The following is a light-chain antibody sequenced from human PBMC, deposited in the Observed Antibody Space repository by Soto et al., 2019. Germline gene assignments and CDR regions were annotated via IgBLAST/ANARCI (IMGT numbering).Light chain of an antibody. CDR3: QQYGSSRIT. CDR1: QSVSSRY. J-gene: IGKJ5*01. CDR2: DAS. V-gene: IGKV3D-20*01. Sequence: DIVLTQSPATLSLSPGERATLSCGASQSVSSRYLDWYQQKPGLAPRLLTYDASSRATGIPDRFSGSGSGTDFTLTISRLEPEDFEVYYCQQYGSSRITFCQWTRLEIK.